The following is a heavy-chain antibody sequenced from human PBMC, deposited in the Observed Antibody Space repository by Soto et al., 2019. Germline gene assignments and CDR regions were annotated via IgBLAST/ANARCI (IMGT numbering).Heavy chain of an antibody. V-gene: IGHV1-69*12. Sequence: VQLVQSGAEVKKPGSSVKVSCKASGGTFSSYAISWVRQAPGQGLEWMGGIIPIFGTANYAQKFQGRVTMTANESTSKAYMELSSLRSEDTAVYYCARSVTAGTGGSLCYWGQGTLVTVSS. CDR1: GGTFSSYA. J-gene: IGHJ4*02. CDR3: ARSVTAGTGGSLCY. D-gene: IGHD6-13*01. CDR2: IIPIFGTA.